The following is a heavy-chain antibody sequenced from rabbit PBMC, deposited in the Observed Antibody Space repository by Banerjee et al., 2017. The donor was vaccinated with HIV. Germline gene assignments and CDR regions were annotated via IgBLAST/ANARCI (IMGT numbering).Heavy chain of an antibody. Sequence: QSLEESGGDLVKPGASLTLTCTASGFSFSSSVYMCWVRQAPGKGLEWIGCIYTGSGSTWYASWAKGRFSISKTSSTTVTLQMTSLTAADTATYFCARRTSSVYAIDLWGQGTLVTVS. CDR1: GFSFSSSVY. CDR3: ARRTSSVYAIDL. D-gene: IGHD1-1*01. CDR2: IYTGSGST. J-gene: IGHJ3*01. V-gene: IGHV1S40*01.